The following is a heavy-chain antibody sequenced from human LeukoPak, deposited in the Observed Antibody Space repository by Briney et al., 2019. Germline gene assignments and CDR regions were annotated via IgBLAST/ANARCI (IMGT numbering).Heavy chain of an antibody. V-gene: IGHV3-23*01. Sequence: GGSLRLSCAASGFTFSSYAMSWVRQAPGKGLEWVSAISGSGGSTYYADSVMGRFTISRDNSKNTLYLQMNSLRAEDTAVYYCAKLFFDQVVVVAALYYWGQGTLVTVSS. CDR1: GFTFSSYA. CDR2: ISGSGGST. D-gene: IGHD2-15*01. CDR3: AKLFFDQVVVVAALYY. J-gene: IGHJ4*02.